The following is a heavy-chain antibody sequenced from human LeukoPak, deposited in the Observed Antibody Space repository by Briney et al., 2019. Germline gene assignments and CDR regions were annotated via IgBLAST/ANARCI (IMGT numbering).Heavy chain of an antibody. D-gene: IGHD3-9*01. CDR2: MRHDGSNK. Sequence: GGSLRLSCAASGFTFSSYGMHWVRQAPGKGLEWVAFMRHDGSNKYYADSVKGRFTISRDNSKNTLYLQMNSLRAEDTAVYYCAKDFLYYDILTGYRDSDAFDIWGQGTMVTVSS. CDR3: AKDFLYYDILTGYRDSDAFDI. V-gene: IGHV3-30*02. J-gene: IGHJ3*02. CDR1: GFTFSSYG.